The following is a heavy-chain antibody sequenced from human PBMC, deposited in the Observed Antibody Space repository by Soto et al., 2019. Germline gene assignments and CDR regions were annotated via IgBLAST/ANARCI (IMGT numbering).Heavy chain of an antibody. CDR3: ARGVTIFGVVPFFDY. CDR2: ISGYNGNT. V-gene: IGHV1-18*01. D-gene: IGHD3-3*01. CDR1: GYTFTTYG. J-gene: IGHJ4*02. Sequence: GASVKVSCEACGYTFTTYGISWVRHAPGQGLEWMGWISGYNGNTNYAQKLQDRVTMTTDTSTSTAYMELRSLRSDDTAVYYCARGVTIFGVVPFFDYWGQGTLVTVSS.